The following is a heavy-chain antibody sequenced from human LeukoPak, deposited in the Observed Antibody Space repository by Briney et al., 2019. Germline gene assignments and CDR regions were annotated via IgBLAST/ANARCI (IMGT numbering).Heavy chain of an antibody. Sequence: ASVKVSCKASGYTFSGYYMHWVRQAPGQGLEWMGWINPNSGGTNYAQKFQGRDTMTRDTSISTAYMELSSLTSDDTAVYFCAGGPAAAGSSFYYYMDVWGKGTTVTVSS. J-gene: IGHJ6*03. CDR1: GYTFSGYY. CDR2: INPNSGGT. V-gene: IGHV1-2*02. CDR3: AGGPAAAGSSFYYYMDV. D-gene: IGHD6-13*01.